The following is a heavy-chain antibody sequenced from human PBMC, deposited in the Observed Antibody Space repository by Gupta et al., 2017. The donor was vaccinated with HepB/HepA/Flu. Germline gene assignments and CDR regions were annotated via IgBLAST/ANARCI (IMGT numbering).Heavy chain of an antibody. V-gene: IGHV3-48*03. J-gene: IGHJ4*02. Sequence: VESGAGSVQPGGFLRRPCAASGSTFWRHEMSWIRQPPGKGLGWAAQIGSAGDRINYADSVSGRFTISRDNAKNSLYLQMNSLRAEDTAIYFCAELELRGGLDYWGQGTLVTVSS. CDR2: IGSAGDRI. D-gene: IGHD3-10*01. CDR1: GSTFWRHE. CDR3: AELELRGGLDY.